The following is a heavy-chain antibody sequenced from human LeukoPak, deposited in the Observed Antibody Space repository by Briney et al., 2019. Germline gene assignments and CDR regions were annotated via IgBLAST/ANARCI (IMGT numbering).Heavy chain of an antibody. CDR3: ARDWVRVVVPAAIAYYYGMDV. Sequence: GGSLRLSCAASGFTFSSYAMHWVRQAPGKGLEWVAVISYDGSNKYYADSVKGRFTISRDNSKNTLYLQMNSLRAEDTAVYYCARDWVRVVVPAAIAYYYGMDVWGQGTTVTVSS. CDR1: GFTFSSYA. CDR2: ISYDGSNK. V-gene: IGHV3-30-3*01. D-gene: IGHD2-2*01. J-gene: IGHJ6*02.